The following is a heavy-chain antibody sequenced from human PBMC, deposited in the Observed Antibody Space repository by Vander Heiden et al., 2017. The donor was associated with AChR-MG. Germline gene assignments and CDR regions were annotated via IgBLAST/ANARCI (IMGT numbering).Heavy chain of an antibody. J-gene: IGHJ4*02. Sequence: QVQLVQSGAEVKKPGASVKVSCKASGYTFTGYYMHWVRQAPGQGLEWMGWINPNSGGTNYAQKFQGRVTMTRDTSISTAYMELSRLRSDDTAVYYCARDLRYCSSTSCRKFDYWGQGTLVTVSS. D-gene: IGHD2-2*01. CDR1: GYTFTGYY. V-gene: IGHV1-2*02. CDR2: INPNSGGT. CDR3: ARDLRYCSSTSCRKFDY.